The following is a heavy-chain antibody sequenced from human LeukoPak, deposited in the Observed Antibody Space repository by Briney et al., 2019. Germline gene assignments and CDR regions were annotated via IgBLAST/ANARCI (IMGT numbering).Heavy chain of an antibody. CDR2: ISGSGGST. J-gene: IGHJ4*02. D-gene: IGHD1-26*01. Sequence: GGTLRLSCAASGFTFSSYGMSWVRQAPGKGLEWVSAISGSGGSTYYADSVKGRFTISRDNSKNTLYLQMNSLRAEDTAVYYCAKDLRYGGSYWGDYWGQGTLVTVSS. CDR1: GFTFSSYG. CDR3: AKDLRYGGSYWGDY. V-gene: IGHV3-23*01.